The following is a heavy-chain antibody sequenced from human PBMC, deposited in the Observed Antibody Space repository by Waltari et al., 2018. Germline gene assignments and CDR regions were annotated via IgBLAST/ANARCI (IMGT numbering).Heavy chain of an antibody. Sequence: EVQLVESGGDLVKPGGSLTLSCAGSGFTFSNGRMSWVRQAPGKGREWVGLIKSKTEGGTTDYAAPVRGRFTISRDDSKNTLYLQMNSLKSEDTAVYYCTKYISSSGWIWGQGTLVTVAS. D-gene: IGHD6-13*01. J-gene: IGHJ4*02. V-gene: IGHV3-15*07. CDR3: TKYISSSGWI. CDR2: IKSKTEGGTT. CDR1: GFTFSNGR.